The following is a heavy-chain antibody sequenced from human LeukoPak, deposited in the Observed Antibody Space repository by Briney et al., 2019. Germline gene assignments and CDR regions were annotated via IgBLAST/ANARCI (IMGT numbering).Heavy chain of an antibody. CDR3: ARLTKYDDTWYADY. CDR1: GGSISSNNW. D-gene: IGHD3-9*01. Sequence: KPLGTLSLTCVVSGGSISSNNWWRWVRQPPGKGLEWIGEIFHSGSTNYNPSLKSRVTISVDTSKNQFSLKLSSVTAADTAVYYCARLTKYDDTWYADYWGQGTLVTVSS. CDR2: IFHSGST. V-gene: IGHV4-4*02. J-gene: IGHJ4*02.